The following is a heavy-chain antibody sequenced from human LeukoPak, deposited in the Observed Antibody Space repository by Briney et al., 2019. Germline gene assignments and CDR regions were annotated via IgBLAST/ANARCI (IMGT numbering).Heavy chain of an antibody. V-gene: IGHV3-48*03. Sequence: GGSLRLSCAASGFSFSSYEMNWVSQAPGKWLEWLLYISSGGSTMYYADSVKGRFTTSRDNAKDSLYLQINSLRAEDTAVYYCARDHTFYFDNTGYFFDYWGQGALVTVSS. CDR1: GFSFSSYE. J-gene: IGHJ4*02. CDR2: ISSGGSTM. CDR3: ARDHTFYFDNTGYFFDY. D-gene: IGHD3-22*01.